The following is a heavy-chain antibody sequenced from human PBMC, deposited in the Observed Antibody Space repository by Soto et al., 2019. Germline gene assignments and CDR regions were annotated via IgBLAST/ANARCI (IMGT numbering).Heavy chain of an antibody. CDR3: ARVVYDILTGYYYYYGMDV. CDR1: GYTFTSYG. J-gene: IGHJ6*02. D-gene: IGHD3-9*01. CDR2: ISAYNGNT. V-gene: IGHV1-18*01. Sequence: GASVKVSCKASGYTFTSYGISWVRQAPGQGLEWMGWISAYNGNTNYAQKLQGRVTMTTDTSTSTAYMELRSLRSDDTAVYYCARVVYDILTGYYYYYGMDVWGQGTTVTVSS.